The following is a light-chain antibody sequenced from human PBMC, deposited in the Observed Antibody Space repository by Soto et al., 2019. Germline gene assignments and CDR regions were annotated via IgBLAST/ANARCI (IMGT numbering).Light chain of an antibody. Sequence: QLTQSPSSLSASVGDRVTITCRASQGISSYLACYQQKPGKVPKLLISAASTLESWVPLRFSGGGFGTDFTLTISSLQPEDFATYYCQQLYRYPLSFGGGTKLEIK. CDR2: AAS. CDR1: QGISSY. CDR3: QQLYRYPLS. J-gene: IGKJ4*01. V-gene: IGKV1-9*01.